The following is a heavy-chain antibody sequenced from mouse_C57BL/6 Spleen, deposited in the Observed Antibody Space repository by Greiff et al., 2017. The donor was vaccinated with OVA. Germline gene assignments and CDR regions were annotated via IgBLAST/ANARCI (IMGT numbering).Heavy chain of an antibody. CDR2: VNPGSGGT. Sequence: VKLMESGAELVRPGTSVKVSCKASGYAFTYYVIEWVKQRPGQGLEWIGVVNPGSGGTNYNEKLKGKATLTVDKSSSTADKKLSSLTSEDSTVSFCATNHSNYEYFDVWGTGTTVTVSS. CDR1: GYAFTYYV. CDR3: ATNHSNYEYFDV. V-gene: IGHV1-54*01. J-gene: IGHJ1*03. D-gene: IGHD2-5*01.